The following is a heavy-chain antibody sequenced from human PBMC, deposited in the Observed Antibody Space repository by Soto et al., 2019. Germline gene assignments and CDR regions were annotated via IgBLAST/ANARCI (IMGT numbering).Heavy chain of an antibody. Sequence: KPSETLSLTCTVSGGSISSENLWSCVRQAPGKGLEWIGEIYQSGSTHYTPSLKSRVSISLDKSKNQFFLKLHSVTAADTAVYYCARDAGASRYYGMDVWGQGTTVTVSS. CDR3: ARDAGASRYYGMDV. J-gene: IGHJ6*02. V-gene: IGHV4-4*02. CDR1: GGSISSENL. CDR2: IYQSGST. D-gene: IGHD2-8*02.